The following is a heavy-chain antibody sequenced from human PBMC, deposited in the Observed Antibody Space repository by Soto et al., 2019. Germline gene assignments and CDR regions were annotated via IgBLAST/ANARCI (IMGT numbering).Heavy chain of an antibody. V-gene: IGHV3-23*01. Sequence: PGGSLRLSCAASGFIFRNHGMTGVRQAPGRALEWVATINANAIDTHYSDSVKGRFTISRDNSRSTLDLQMKSLRAEDTAIYYCVSWVSAQFDFWGPGTLVTVSS. D-gene: IGHD2-8*01. CDR3: VSWVSAQFDF. CDR1: GFIFRNHG. J-gene: IGHJ4*02. CDR2: INANAIDT.